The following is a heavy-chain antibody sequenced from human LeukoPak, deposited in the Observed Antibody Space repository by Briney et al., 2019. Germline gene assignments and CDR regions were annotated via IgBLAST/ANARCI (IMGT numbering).Heavy chain of an antibody. Sequence: PSETLSLTCTVSGYSISNGYYWGWIRQPPGKGLEWVGSISHRGSTYYNPSLRSRITISLDRSKQKFSLKLSSVTAADTAVYYCARVLVLYDSSGYYFGPWGQGTLVTVSS. V-gene: IGHV4-38-2*02. CDR3: ARVLVLYDSSGYYFGP. CDR1: GYSISNGYY. D-gene: IGHD3-22*01. J-gene: IGHJ5*02. CDR2: ISHRGST.